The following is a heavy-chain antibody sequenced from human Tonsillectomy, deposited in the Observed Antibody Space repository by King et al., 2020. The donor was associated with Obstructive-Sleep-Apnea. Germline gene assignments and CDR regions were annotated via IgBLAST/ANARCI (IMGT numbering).Heavy chain of an antibody. D-gene: IGHD1-26*01. CDR3: DARPGVGRAIRDDMDV. Sequence: VQLVESGGGLVQPGGSLKLSCAASGFTFSDSAIHWVRQASGKGLEWIGRITNKANSYATSYAASLRGRFTISRDDSKNTAYLQLNTLKTEDTAVYYCDARPGVGRAIRDDMDVWGQGTTVTVSS. J-gene: IGHJ6*02. V-gene: IGHV3-73*02. CDR2: ITNKANSYAT. CDR1: GFTFSDSA.